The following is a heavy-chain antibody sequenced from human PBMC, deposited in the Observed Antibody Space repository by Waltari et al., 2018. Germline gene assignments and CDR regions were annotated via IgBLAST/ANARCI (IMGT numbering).Heavy chain of an antibody. CDR3: ARDRGRGLYLDV. D-gene: IGHD2-15*01. J-gene: IGHJ4*02. V-gene: IGHV4-4*02. CDR2: VLSTGKT. Sequence: QLQESGPGLVKPSGTLSPSCAVSSDSVTSANWWSWVRQSPQRGLEWIGQVLSTGKTNYSPSFASRVTMSLDASNNQFSLKVTSATAADTAVYYCARDRGRGLYLDVWGPGTLVTVSP. CDR1: SDSVTSANW.